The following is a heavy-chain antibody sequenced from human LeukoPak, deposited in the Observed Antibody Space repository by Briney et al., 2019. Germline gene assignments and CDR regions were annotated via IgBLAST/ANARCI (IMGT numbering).Heavy chain of an antibody. V-gene: IGHV1-69*01. CDR3: ASEALNYYDSSGYYYYFDY. CDR1: GGTFSSYA. Sequence: SVKVSCKASGGTFSSYAISWVRQAPGQGLEWMGGIIPIFGTANYAQKFQGRVTITADESTSTAYMGLSSLRSEDTAVYYCASEALNYYDSSGYYYYFDYWGQGTLVTVSS. D-gene: IGHD3-22*01. CDR2: IIPIFGTA. J-gene: IGHJ4*02.